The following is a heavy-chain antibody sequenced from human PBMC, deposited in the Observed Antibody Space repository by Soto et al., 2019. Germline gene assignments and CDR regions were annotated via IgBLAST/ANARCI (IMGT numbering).Heavy chain of an antibody. CDR1: RGSIIWSN. J-gene: IGHJ5*02. Sequence: PSRTRTGSRGSIIWSNWGWGPQPPGKGLEWIGYIYYSGSTNYNPSLKSRVTISVDTSKNQFSLKLSSVTAADTAVYYCARVAARHNWFDPWGQGTLVTVSS. D-gene: IGHD6-6*01. CDR3: ARVAARHNWFDP. CDR2: IYYSGST. V-gene: IGHV4-59*01.